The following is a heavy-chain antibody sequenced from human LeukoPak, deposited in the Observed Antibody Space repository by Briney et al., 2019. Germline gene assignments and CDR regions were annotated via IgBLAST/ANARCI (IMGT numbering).Heavy chain of an antibody. J-gene: IGHJ3*02. Sequence: SQTLSLTCTVSGGSISSGGYYWSWIRQHPGKGLEWIGYIYYSGSTYYNPSLKSRVTISVDTSKNQFSLELSSVTAADTAVYYCARDPGDCSGGSCYSGAFDIWGQGTMVTVSS. V-gene: IGHV4-31*03. CDR3: ARDPGDCSGGSCYSGAFDI. CDR2: IYYSGST. D-gene: IGHD2-15*01. CDR1: GGSISSGGYY.